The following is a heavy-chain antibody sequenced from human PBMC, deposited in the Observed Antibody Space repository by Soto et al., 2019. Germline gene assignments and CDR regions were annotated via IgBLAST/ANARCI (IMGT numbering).Heavy chain of an antibody. V-gene: IGHV4-59*01. J-gene: IGHJ4*02. D-gene: IGHD4-17*01. CDR1: GGSISSYY. Sequence: QVQLQESGPGLVKPSETLSLTCTVSGGSISSYYWSWIRQPPGKGLEWIGYIYYSGSTNYNPSLKSRVTISVDTSKNQVSLKLSSVTAADTAVYYCARGFATVTTHWTFDYWGQGTLVTVSS. CDR3: ARGFATVTTHWTFDY. CDR2: IYYSGST.